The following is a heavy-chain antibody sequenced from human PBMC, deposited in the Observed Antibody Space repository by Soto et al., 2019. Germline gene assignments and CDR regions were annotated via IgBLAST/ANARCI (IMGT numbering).Heavy chain of an antibody. CDR3: NTYDYIRGSDRYRWAY. Sequence: DVQLVESGGALVKPGGSLRLSCAASGITLSNSWMRWVRQAPGGGLEWVARILSVSDGERTDYAAPVRGRFSISRDDSKNTLHLEMNTLKTEDTGVYYCNTYDYIRGSDRYRWAYWGQGTPVTVSS. J-gene: IGHJ4*02. CDR1: GITLSNSW. V-gene: IGHV3-15*02. CDR2: ILSVSDGERT. D-gene: IGHD3-16*02.